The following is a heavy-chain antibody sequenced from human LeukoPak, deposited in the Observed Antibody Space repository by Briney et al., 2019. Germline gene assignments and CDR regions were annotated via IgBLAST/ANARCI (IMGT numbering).Heavy chain of an antibody. CDR3: ARLGYCSSTSCYRNWFDP. CDR2: INPNSGGT. V-gene: IGHV1-2*02. Sequence: ASVKVSCKASGYTFTGYYMRWVRQAPGQGLEWMGWINPNSGGTNYAQKFQGRVTMTRDTSISTAYMELSRLRSDDTAVYYCARLGYCSSTSCYRNWFDPWGQGTLVTVSS. J-gene: IGHJ5*02. CDR1: GYTFTGYY. D-gene: IGHD2-2*03.